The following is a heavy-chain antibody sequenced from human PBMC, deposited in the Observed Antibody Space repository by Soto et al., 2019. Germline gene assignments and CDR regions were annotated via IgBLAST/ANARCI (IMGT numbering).Heavy chain of an antibody. V-gene: IGHV3-23*01. D-gene: IGHD6-19*01. CDR2: ISGSGGST. J-gene: IGHJ4*02. CDR1: GFTFSSYA. CDR3: AKMDDSSGWYDLIGFDY. Sequence: GGSLRLSCAASGFTFSSYAMSWVRQAPGKGLEWVSAISGSGGSTYYADSVKGRFTISRDNSKDTLYLQMNSLRAEDTAVYYCAKMDDSSGWYDLIGFDYWGQGTLVTVSS.